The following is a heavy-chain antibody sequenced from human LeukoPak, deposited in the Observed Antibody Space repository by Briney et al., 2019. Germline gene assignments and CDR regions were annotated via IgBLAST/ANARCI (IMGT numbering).Heavy chain of an antibody. CDR2: ISYDGSNK. CDR3: ARERTGRGPAAMIFDY. V-gene: IGHV3-30*04. J-gene: IGHJ4*02. CDR1: GFTFSSYA. D-gene: IGHD2-2*01. Sequence: GGSLRLSCAASGFTFSSYAMHWVRQAPGKGLEWVAVISYDGSNKYYADSVKGRFTISRDNSKNTLYLQMNSLRAEDTAVYYCARERTGRGPAAMIFDYWGQGTLVTVSS.